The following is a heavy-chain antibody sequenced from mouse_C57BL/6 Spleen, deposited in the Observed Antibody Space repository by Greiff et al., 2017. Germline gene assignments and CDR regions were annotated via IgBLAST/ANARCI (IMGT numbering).Heavy chain of an antibody. J-gene: IGHJ2*01. CDR3: AGGNRYYFDY. D-gene: IGHD2-1*01. Sequence: QVQLQQPGAELVKPGASVKMSCKASGYTFTSYWITWVKQRPGQGLEWIGDIYPGSGSTNYDEKFKSKATLTVNTSSNTAYMQLSNLTSEDSAVYYCAGGNRYYFDYWGQGTTLTVSS. CDR2: IYPGSGST. V-gene: IGHV1-55*01. CDR1: GYTFTSYW.